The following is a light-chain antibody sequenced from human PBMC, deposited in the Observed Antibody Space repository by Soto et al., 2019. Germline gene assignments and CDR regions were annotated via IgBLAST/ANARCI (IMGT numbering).Light chain of an antibody. CDR3: QQSYSTPRT. V-gene: IGKV1-39*01. J-gene: IGKJ1*01. CDR2: AAS. CDR1: QSISSY. Sequence: DIQMTQSPSSLSASVGDRVTITCRASQSISSYLNWYQQKPGKAPKLLIYAASSLQSGVPPSFSGSGSGTDFTLTISSLQPEDFANYYCQQSYSTPRTFGQGTKVEIK.